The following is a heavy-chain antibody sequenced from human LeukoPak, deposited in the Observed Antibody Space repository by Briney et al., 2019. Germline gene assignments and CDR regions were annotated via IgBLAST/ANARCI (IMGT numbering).Heavy chain of an antibody. D-gene: IGHD3-22*01. CDR1: GFTFSSYW. CDR2: INSDGRST. V-gene: IGHV3-74*01. Sequence: GGSLRLSCAASGFTFSSYWMHWVRQAPGKGLVWVSRINSDGRSTSYADSVKGRFTISRDNSKNTLHLQMNSLRAEDAAVYYCARHSSGYYHYDYWGPGTPVTVAS. CDR3: ARHSSGYYHYDY. J-gene: IGHJ4*02.